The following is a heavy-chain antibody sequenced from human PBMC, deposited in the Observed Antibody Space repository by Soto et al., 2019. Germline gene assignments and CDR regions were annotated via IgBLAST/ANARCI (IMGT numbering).Heavy chain of an antibody. V-gene: IGHV3-30-3*01. CDR3: ARHRPAVTGYYTGTLDY. CDR2: ISYDGSNK. Sequence: QVQLVESGGGVVQPGRSLRLSCAASGFTFSSYAMHWVRQAPGKGLEWVAVISYDGSNKYYADSVKGRFTISRDNSKNTLYLQMNSLRAEDTAVYYCARHRPAVTGYYTGTLDYWGQGTLVTVSS. J-gene: IGHJ4*02. CDR1: GFTFSSYA. D-gene: IGHD3-9*01.